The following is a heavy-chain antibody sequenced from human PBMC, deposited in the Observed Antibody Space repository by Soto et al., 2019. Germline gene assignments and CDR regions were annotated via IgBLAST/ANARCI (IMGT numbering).Heavy chain of an antibody. CDR3: TLLYSTRLGDFAY. CDR2: IIPILGIA. Sequence: QVQLVQSGAEVKKPGSSVKVSCKASGGTFSSYTISWVRQPPGQGLEWMGRIIPILGIANYAQKFQGRVTITADKSTSTAYMELSRLRSEDTAVYYCTLLYSTRLGDFAYWGQGTLVTVSS. V-gene: IGHV1-69*02. CDR1: GGTFSSYT. D-gene: IGHD6-13*01. J-gene: IGHJ4*02.